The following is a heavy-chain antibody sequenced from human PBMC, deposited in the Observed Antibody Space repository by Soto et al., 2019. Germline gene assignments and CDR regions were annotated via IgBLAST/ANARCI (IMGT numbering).Heavy chain of an antibody. V-gene: IGHV3-48*01. D-gene: IGHD3-3*01. Sequence: GGSLRLSCAASGFTFSSYSMNWVRQAPGKGLEWVSYISSSSTIYYADSVKGRFTISRDNAKNSLYLQMNSLRAEDTAVYYCARDIGRMNDFWSGYFDYYYMDVWGKGTTVTVSS. CDR2: ISSSSTI. CDR3: ARDIGRMNDFWSGYFDYYYMDV. CDR1: GFTFSSYS. J-gene: IGHJ6*03.